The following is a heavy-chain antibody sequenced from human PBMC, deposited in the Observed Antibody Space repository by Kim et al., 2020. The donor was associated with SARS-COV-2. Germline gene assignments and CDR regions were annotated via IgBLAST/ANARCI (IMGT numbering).Heavy chain of an antibody. CDR3: ARDDGRADDNWDFDY. Sequence: GGSLRLSCAASGFIFSKYWMNWVRQVPGKGLEWVANIDEGGNEKYYVDSVKGRFTISRDNAQSLLYLQLNTLRAEDMAIYYCARDDGRADDNWDFDYWGQGTLVTVSS. CDR2: IDEGGNEK. CDR1: GFIFSKYW. J-gene: IGHJ4*02. V-gene: IGHV3-7*01. D-gene: IGHD1-1*01.